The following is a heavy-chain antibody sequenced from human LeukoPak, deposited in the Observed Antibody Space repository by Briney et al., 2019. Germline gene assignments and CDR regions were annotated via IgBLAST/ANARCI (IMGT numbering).Heavy chain of an antibody. J-gene: IGHJ6*02. D-gene: IGHD1-26*01. V-gene: IGHV4-59*01. Sequence: SETLSLTCTVSGGSISSYYWSWIRQPPGKGLEWIGYIYYSGSTNYNPSLKGRVTISVDTSKNQFSLKLSSVTAADTAVYYCAGAYSGSYYYYYYYGMDVWGQGTTVTVSS. CDR3: AGAYSGSYYYYYYYGMDV. CDR2: IYYSGST. CDR1: GGSISSYY.